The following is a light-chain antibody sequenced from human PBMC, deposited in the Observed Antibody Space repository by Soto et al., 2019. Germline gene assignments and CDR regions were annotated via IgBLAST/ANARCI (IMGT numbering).Light chain of an antibody. Sequence: IVLTQSPGTLSLSPGETATLSCRSSQSVMSSYLAWYQQKPGQPPRLLIFGTSIRATGVPDRISGSGSGTDFSLTINRLAPEDFAVYYCQQYGNSVPFTFGQGTKLEVK. CDR2: GTS. J-gene: IGKJ2*01. V-gene: IGKV3-20*01. CDR1: QSVMSSY. CDR3: QQYGNSVPFT.